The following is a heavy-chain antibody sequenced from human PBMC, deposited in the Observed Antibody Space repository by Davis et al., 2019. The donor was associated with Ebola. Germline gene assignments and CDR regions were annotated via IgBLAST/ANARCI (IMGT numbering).Heavy chain of an antibody. V-gene: IGHV1-8*01. J-gene: IGHJ5*02. CDR3: ARVGYDFWSGYYTYNWFDP. CDR2: MDPHSGDT. D-gene: IGHD3-3*01. Sequence: ASVKVSCKASGYTFSRYDINWVRQAAGQGLEWVGWMDPHSGDTVYDQKFQGRITMTMNTSIGTAYMELRSLRSDDTAVYYCARVGYDFWSGYYTYNWFDPWGQGTLVTVSS. CDR1: GYTFSRYD.